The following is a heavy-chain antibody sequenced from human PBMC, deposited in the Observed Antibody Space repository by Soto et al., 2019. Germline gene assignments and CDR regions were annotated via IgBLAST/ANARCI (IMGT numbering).Heavy chain of an antibody. CDR2: IYSGGDT. CDR1: GFTVSSNY. V-gene: IGHV3-66*01. CDR3: ARIYCRSTTCPGY. Sequence: GGSLRLSCAASGFTVSSNYMSWVRQAPGKGLQWVSVIYSGGDTSYADSVKGRFTVSRDNSKNTLFLEMNSLRAEDTAVYYCARIYCRSTTCPGYWGQGTVVTVSS. J-gene: IGHJ4*02. D-gene: IGHD2-2*01.